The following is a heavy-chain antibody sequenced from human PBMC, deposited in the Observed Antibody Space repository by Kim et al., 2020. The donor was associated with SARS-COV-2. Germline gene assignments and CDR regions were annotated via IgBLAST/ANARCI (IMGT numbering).Heavy chain of an antibody. D-gene: IGHD2-2*02. Sequence: RFTISRDNSKNTLYLQMNSLRAEDTAVYYCARDKGYCSSTSCYTTLYFDYWGQGTLVTVSS. J-gene: IGHJ4*02. V-gene: IGHV3-30*07. CDR3: ARDKGYCSSTSCYTTLYFDY.